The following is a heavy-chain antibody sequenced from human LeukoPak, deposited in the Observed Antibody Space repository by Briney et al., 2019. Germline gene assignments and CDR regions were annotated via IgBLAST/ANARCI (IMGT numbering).Heavy chain of an antibody. D-gene: IGHD6-19*01. J-gene: IGHJ4*02. V-gene: IGHV3-15*04. Sequence: PGGSLRLSCAASGFTFSNAWMNWVRQAPGEGLEWVGRIESKTDGGTTDYAAPVKGRFTISRDDSKDTLYLQMNSLKTEDTAVYYCTTGSSGWYAYYFDYWGQGILVTVSS. CDR1: GFTFSNAW. CDR3: TTGSSGWYAYYFDY. CDR2: IESKTDGGTT.